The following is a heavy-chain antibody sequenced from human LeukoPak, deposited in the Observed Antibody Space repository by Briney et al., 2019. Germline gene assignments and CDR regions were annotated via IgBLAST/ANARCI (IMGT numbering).Heavy chain of an antibody. Sequence: GGSLRLSCAASGFTVEAHFMSWVRQAPGKGLEWVSVLHHGDRTYYADSVKGRFTISRDSSENTVYLQMKCLRDEDTAVYYCARDRDDGSVHHYFDYWGQGALVTVSS. J-gene: IGHJ4*02. CDR3: ARDRDDGSVHHYFDY. V-gene: IGHV3-66*01. CDR2: LHHGDRT. D-gene: IGHD3-22*01. CDR1: GFTVEAHF.